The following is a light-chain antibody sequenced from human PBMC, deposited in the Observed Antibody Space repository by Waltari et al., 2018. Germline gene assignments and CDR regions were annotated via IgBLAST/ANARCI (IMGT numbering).Light chain of an antibody. CDR3: SSYTSSGTGVL. CDR1: SSDVGGYNY. J-gene: IGLJ2*01. Sequence: QSALTQPASVSGSPGQWINFSCTGTSSDVGGYNYVSWYQQHPCKAPKLMIYDVTNRPSWVSNRFSGSKSGNTASLTISGLQAEDEADYYCSSYTSSGTGVLFGGGTKLSVL. V-gene: IGLV2-14*03. CDR2: DVT.